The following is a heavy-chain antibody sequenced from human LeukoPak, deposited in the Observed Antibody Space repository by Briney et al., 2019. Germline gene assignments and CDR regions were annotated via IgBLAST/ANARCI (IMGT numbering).Heavy chain of an antibody. V-gene: IGHV3-21*01. CDR1: GFTFSSYS. CDR3: ARDPNLTGYRRLPEGFDY. CDR2: ISSSSSYI. D-gene: IGHD3-9*01. J-gene: IGHJ4*02. Sequence: GGFLRLSCAASGFTFSSYSMNWVRQAPGKGLEWVSSISSSSSYIYYADSVKGRFTISRDNAKNSLYLQMNSLRAEDTAVYYCARDPNLTGYRRLPEGFDYWGQGTLVTVSS.